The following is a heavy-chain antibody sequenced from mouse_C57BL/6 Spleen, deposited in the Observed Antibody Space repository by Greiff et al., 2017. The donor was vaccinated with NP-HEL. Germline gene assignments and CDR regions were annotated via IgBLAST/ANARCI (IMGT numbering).Heavy chain of an antibody. Sequence: QVQLQQSGPELVKPGASVKISCKASGYAFSSSWMNWVKQRPGQGLEWIGRIYPGDGDTNYNGKFKGKATLTADKSSSTAYMQLSSLTSEDSAVYFCARKDWVVWGTGTTVTVSS. CDR2: IYPGDGDT. CDR1: GYAFSSSW. J-gene: IGHJ1*03. V-gene: IGHV1-82*01. CDR3: ARKDWVV. D-gene: IGHD4-1*01.